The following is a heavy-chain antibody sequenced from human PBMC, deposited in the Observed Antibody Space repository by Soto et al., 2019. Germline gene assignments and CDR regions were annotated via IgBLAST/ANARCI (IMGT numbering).Heavy chain of an antibody. D-gene: IGHD2-15*01. CDR3: ATASRKVVVGGDYVDC. J-gene: IGHJ4*02. CDR1: GLTFSSYA. V-gene: IGHV3-23*01. CDR2: ISGSGVST. Sequence: EVQFLESGGGLVQPGGSLRLSCAASGLTFSSYAMSWVRQAPGKGLEWVSAISGSGVSTYYADSVKGRFTISRDNSKNTLYLQMNSLRAEDTAVYYCATASRKVVVGGDYVDCWGQGTLVTFSS.